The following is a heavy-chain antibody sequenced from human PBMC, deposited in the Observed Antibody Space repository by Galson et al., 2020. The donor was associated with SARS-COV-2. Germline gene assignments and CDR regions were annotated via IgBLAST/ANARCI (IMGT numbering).Heavy chain of an antibody. CDR3: ARGWSATYFDY. D-gene: IGHD3-3*01. J-gene: IGHJ4*02. CDR1: GFPFSDYY. Sequence: GGSLRLSCAASGFPFSDYYMSWIRQAPGKGLEWVSYISSGGAFVYYADPVKGRFTISRDNAKNSLSLQMNSLRAEDSAVYFCARGWSATYFDYWGQGTLVTVSS. V-gene: IGHV3-11*01. CDR2: ISSGGAFV.